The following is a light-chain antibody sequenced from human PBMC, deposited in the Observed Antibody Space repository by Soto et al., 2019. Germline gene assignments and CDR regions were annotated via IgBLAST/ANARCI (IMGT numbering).Light chain of an antibody. CDR1: QSVSGNF. CDR3: QQFGTSFP. Sequence: EIGLTQSPGTLSLSPGESATLSCRASQSVSGNFLAWYQQKPGQARRNLVFTASNRSTGIPDRFSGRGYGTGVTLTINRLEPEEFGEHYRQQFGTSFPFGGGTKVELK. V-gene: IGKV3-20*01. J-gene: IGKJ4*02. CDR2: TAS.